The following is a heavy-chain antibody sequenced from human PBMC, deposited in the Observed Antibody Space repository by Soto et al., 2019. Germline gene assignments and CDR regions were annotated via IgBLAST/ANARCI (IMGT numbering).Heavy chain of an antibody. D-gene: IGHD1-1*01. CDR3: ARGRYGDY. J-gene: IGHJ4*02. Sequence: QVHLVQSGAEVKKPGASVKVSCKGSGYDFTTYGITWVRQAPGQGLEWMAWISAHNGNTDYAQKLQGGVTVTRDTSTSPAYMELRSLRSDDTAVYYCARGRYGDYWGQGALVTVSS. CDR1: GYDFTTYG. CDR2: ISAHNGNT. V-gene: IGHV1-18*01.